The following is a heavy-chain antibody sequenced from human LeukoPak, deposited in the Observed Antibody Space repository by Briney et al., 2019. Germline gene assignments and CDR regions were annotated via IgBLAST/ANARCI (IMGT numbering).Heavy chain of an antibody. D-gene: IGHD3-9*01. CDR1: GFTFSSYA. J-gene: IGHJ4*02. Sequence: GRSLRLSCAASGFTFSSYAMHWVRQAPGKGLEWVAVISYDGSNKYYADSVKGRFTISRDNAKNSLYLQMNSLRAEDTAVYYCAKRVAYAADWFFDYWGQGTLVTVSS. CDR3: AKRVAYAADWFFDY. CDR2: ISYDGSNK. V-gene: IGHV3-30-3*02.